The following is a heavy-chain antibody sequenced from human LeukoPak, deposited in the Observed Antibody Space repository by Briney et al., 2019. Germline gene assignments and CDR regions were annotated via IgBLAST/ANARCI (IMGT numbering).Heavy chain of an antibody. Sequence: PGGSLRLSCAASGFTVSSNYMSWVRQAPGKGLEWVSVIYGGGSTYYADSVKGRFTISRDNSKNTLYLQMNSLRAEDTAVYFCARSGGSNQPYDYWGQGILVTVSS. V-gene: IGHV3-53*01. D-gene: IGHD1-26*01. CDR3: ARSGGSNQPYDY. CDR1: GFTVSSNY. CDR2: IYGGGST. J-gene: IGHJ4*02.